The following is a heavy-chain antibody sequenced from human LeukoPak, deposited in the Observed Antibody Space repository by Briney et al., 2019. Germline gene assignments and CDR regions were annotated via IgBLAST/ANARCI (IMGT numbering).Heavy chain of an antibody. Sequence: PGGSLRLSCAASGFIFSSYALSWVRQAPGKGLEWVSSISGSGGSTYNADSVKGRFTISRDNSKNTLYLQMNSLRAEDTAVYYCAKSRYCSGRSCGLDYWGQGTLVTVSS. V-gene: IGHV3-23*01. J-gene: IGHJ4*02. CDR3: AKSRYCSGRSCGLDY. CDR2: ISGSGGST. D-gene: IGHD2-15*01. CDR1: GFIFSSYA.